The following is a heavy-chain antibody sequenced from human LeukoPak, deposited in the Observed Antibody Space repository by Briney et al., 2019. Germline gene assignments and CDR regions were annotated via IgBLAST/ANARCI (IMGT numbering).Heavy chain of an antibody. CDR3: ARVSRVRAAPDWYFDL. D-gene: IGHD3-10*02. V-gene: IGHV4-4*07. J-gene: IGHJ2*01. CDR1: GGSISSYY. CDR2: IYTSGST. Sequence: KPSETLSLTCTVSGGSISSYYWSWIRQPAGKGLEWIGRIYTSGSTNYNPSLKSRVTISVDKSKNQFSLKLSSVTAADTAVYHCARVSRVRAAPDWYFDLWGRGSLVTVSS.